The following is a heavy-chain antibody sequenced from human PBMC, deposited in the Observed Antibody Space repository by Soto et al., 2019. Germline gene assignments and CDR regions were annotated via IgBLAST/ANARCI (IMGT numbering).Heavy chain of an antibody. V-gene: IGHV3-30-3*01. J-gene: IGHJ5*02. Sequence: GGSLRLSCAASGFTFSSYAMHWVRQAPGKGLEWVAVISYDGSNKYYVDSVKGRFTISRDNSKNTLYLQMNSLRAEDTAVYYCARDPAGTYGSGSYRVARWWFDPWGQGTLVTVSS. CDR2: ISYDGSNK. CDR3: ARDPAGTYGSGSYRVARWWFDP. D-gene: IGHD3-10*01. CDR1: GFTFSSYA.